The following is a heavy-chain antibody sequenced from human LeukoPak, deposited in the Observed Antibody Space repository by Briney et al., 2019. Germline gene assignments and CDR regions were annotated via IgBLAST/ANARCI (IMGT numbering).Heavy chain of an antibody. CDR1: GFTFSSYG. V-gene: IGHV3-30*02. CDR2: IGYDGSNK. D-gene: IGHD5-24*01. J-gene: IGHJ4*02. CDR3: AKDGYNYYIDY. Sequence: PGGSPRLSCAASGFTFSSYGIHWVRQAPGKGLEWVAFIGYDGSNKYYRDSVKGRFTISRDNSKNTLYLQMNSLRAEDTAVYYCAKDGYNYYIDYWGQGTLVTVSS.